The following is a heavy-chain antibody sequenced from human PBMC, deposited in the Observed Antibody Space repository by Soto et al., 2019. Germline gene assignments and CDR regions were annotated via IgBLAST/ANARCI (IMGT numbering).Heavy chain of an antibody. CDR1: GGSISSYS. J-gene: IGHJ4*02. CDR2: VYYSGGT. D-gene: IGHD5-18*01. Sequence: KSSETPSLTCTVSGGSISSYSWSWIRQPPGKGLEWIGYVYYSGGTNYNPSLKSRVTISLDPSKNQVSLRLTSVTAADTAVYYCASAPPAMVSPNIWGQGTLVTVSS. CDR3: ASAPPAMVSPNI. V-gene: IGHV4-59*01.